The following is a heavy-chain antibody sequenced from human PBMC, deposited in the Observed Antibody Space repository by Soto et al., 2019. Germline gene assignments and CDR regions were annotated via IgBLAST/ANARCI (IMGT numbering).Heavy chain of an antibody. CDR3: ARDPLVSEAFDI. V-gene: IGHV3-33*01. CDR2: IWYDGSNK. Sequence: ESGGGVVQPGRSLRLSCAASGFTFSSYGMHWVRQAPGKGLEWVAVIWYDGSNKYYADSVKGRFTISRDNSKNTLYLQMNSLRAEDTAVYYCARDPLVSEAFDIWGQGTMVTVSS. CDR1: GFTFSSYG. J-gene: IGHJ3*02. D-gene: IGHD2-21*01.